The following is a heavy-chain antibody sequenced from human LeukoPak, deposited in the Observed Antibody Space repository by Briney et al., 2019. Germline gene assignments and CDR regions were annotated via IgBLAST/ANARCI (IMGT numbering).Heavy chain of an antibody. CDR1: GGSFSGYY. J-gene: IGHJ4*02. V-gene: IGHV4-34*01. CDR2: IYHSGST. CDR3: ARRERIAEANDY. Sequence: PSETLSLTCAVYGGSFSGYYWSWIRQPPGKGLEWIGSIYHSGSTYYNPSLKSRVTISVDTSKNQFSLKLSSVTAADTAVYYCARRERIAEANDYWGQGTLVTVSS. D-gene: IGHD1-1*01.